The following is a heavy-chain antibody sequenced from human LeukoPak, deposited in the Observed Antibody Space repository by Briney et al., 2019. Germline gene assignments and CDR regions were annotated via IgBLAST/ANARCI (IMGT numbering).Heavy chain of an antibody. V-gene: IGHV4-59*01. D-gene: IGHD3-22*01. J-gene: IGHJ4*02. CDR3: ARDYYDSSGYYRFDY. CDR2: IYYSGST. Sequence: TSETLSLTCAVYGGSFSGYYWSWIRQPPGKGLEWIGYIYYSGSTNYNPSLKSRVTISVDTSKNQFSLKLSSVTAADTAVYYCARDYYDSSGYYRFDYWGQGTLVTVSS. CDR1: GGSFSGYY.